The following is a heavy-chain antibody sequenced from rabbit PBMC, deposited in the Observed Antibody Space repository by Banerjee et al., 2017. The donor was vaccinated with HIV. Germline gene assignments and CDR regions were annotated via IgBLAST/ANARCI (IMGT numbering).Heavy chain of an antibody. J-gene: IGHJ4*01. Sequence: QQQLAESGGGLAKPGGTLTLTCKASGIDISSYYYMRWVRQAPGKGLELIACIYNGVTSTYYANWAKGRFTSSKTSSTTVTLQMTSLTAADTATYFCARGGLRYYAGGWGWDSFSLWGPGTLVTVS. CDR1: GIDISSYYY. CDR2: IYNGVTST. CDR3: ARGGLRYYAGGWGWDSFSL. V-gene: IGHV1S45*01. D-gene: IGHD4-1*01.